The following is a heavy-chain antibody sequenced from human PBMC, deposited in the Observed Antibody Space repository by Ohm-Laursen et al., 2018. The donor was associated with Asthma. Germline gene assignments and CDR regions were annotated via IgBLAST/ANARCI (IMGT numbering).Heavy chain of an antibody. CDR3: AREDFDWPPGYCDY. CDR1: GGSISSGHYY. CDR2: IYYSGST. V-gene: IGHV4-31*03. D-gene: IGHD3-9*01. J-gene: IGHJ4*02. Sequence: SQTLSLTCTVSGGSISSGHYYWTWIRQRPGKGLEWIGYIYYSGSTYYNPSLKSRVTISIDTSKNQFSLKLSSVTAADTAVYYCAREDFDWPPGYCDYWGQGTLVTVSS.